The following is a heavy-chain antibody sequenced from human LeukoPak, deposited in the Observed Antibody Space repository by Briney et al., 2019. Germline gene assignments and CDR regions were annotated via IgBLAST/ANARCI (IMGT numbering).Heavy chain of an antibody. CDR3: ARSVRSGWFVDDAFDI. CDR2: IIPIFGTA. J-gene: IGHJ3*02. D-gene: IGHD6-19*01. V-gene: IGHV1-69*13. CDR1: GGTFSSYA. Sequence: SVKVSCKASGGTFSSYAISWVRQAPGQGLEWMGGIIPIFGTANYAQKFQGRVTITADESTSTAYMELRSLRSDDTAVYYCARSVRSGWFVDDAFDIWGLGTMVTVSS.